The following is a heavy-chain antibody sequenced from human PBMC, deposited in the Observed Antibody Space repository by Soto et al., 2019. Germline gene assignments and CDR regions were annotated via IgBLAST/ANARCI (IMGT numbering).Heavy chain of an antibody. CDR2: MSYDGTNT. Sequence: GGSLRLSCTASGFMFSAYAMLWVRQAPGKGLEWVAAMSYDGTNTYYADSLKGRFTISRDNSENTLFLQMSSLTADDSAVYYCARDPSTYTSGWYGIDFWGLGTLVT. CDR1: GFMFSAYA. CDR3: ARDPSTYTSGWYGIDF. D-gene: IGHD6-19*01. J-gene: IGHJ4*01. V-gene: IGHV3-30-3*01.